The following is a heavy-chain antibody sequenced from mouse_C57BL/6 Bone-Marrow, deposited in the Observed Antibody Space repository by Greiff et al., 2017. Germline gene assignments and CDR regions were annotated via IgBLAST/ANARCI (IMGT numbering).Heavy chain of an antibody. Sequence: QVQLKESGAELVKPGASVKLSCKASGYTFTSYWMHWVKQRPGQGLEWIGMIHPNSGSTNYNEKFKSKATLTVDKSSSTAYMQLSSLTSEDSAVYYCARCLYAMDYWGQGTSVTVSS. J-gene: IGHJ4*01. CDR3: ARCLYAMDY. V-gene: IGHV1-64*01. CDR2: IHPNSGST. CDR1: GYTFTSYW.